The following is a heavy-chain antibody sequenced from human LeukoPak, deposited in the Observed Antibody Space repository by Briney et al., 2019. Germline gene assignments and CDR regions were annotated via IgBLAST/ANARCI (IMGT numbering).Heavy chain of an antibody. Sequence: SESLSLTCTVSGGSISSSSYYWGWLRQPPGTGLEWIGSIYYSRSTYYNPSLKSRVTISVDTSKNQFSLKLSSVTAADTAVYYCARPGVRYGSGIGNWGQGTLVTVSS. V-gene: IGHV4-39*01. J-gene: IGHJ4*02. CDR2: IYYSRST. CDR1: GGSISSSSYY. CDR3: ARPGVRYGSGIGN. D-gene: IGHD3-10*01.